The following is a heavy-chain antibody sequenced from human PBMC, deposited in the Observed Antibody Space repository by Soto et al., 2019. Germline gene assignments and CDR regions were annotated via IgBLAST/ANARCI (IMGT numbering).Heavy chain of an antibody. CDR2: ISGSGGST. D-gene: IGHD1-7*01. CDR1: GFTFSSYA. Sequence: EVQLLESGGGLVQPGGSLRLSCAASGFTFSSYAMSWVRQAPGKGLEWVSAISGSGGSTYYADSVKGRFTISRDYSKNTLYLQVNSLRAEDRAVYYCAKDLRNWNYFRGDAFDIWGQGTIVTVSS. CDR3: AKDLRNWNYFRGDAFDI. J-gene: IGHJ3*02. V-gene: IGHV3-23*01.